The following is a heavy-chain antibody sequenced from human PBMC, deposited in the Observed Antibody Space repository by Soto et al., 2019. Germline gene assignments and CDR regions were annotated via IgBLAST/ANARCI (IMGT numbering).Heavy chain of an antibody. CDR1: GFTFNNYA. J-gene: IGHJ4*02. V-gene: IGHV3-23*01. CDR3: AKGRGGSGSLTPRVDF. CDR2: ISGGGDTT. D-gene: IGHD3-10*01. Sequence: EVQLLESGGGLVQPGGSLRLSCAASGFTFNNYAMTWVRQAPGKGLEWVSAISGGGDTTSYADSVKGRFTVSRDGSKNTLYLQMSSLRAEDTALDYCAKGRGGSGSLTPRVDFWGKGTLVTVSS.